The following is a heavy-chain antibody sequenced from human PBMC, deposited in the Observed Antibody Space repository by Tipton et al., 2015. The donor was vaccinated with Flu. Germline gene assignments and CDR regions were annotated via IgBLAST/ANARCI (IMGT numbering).Heavy chain of an antibody. CDR2: INHSGST. J-gene: IGHJ5*02. Sequence: LRLSCAVYGGSFSGYYWSWIRQPPGKGLEWIGEINHSGSTNYNPSLKGRVTISVDTSKNQFSLKLSSVTAADTAVYYCAMYTRNGFDPWGQGTLVTVSS. D-gene: IGHD1-1*01. CDR3: AMYTRNGFDP. V-gene: IGHV4-34*01. CDR1: GGSFSGYY.